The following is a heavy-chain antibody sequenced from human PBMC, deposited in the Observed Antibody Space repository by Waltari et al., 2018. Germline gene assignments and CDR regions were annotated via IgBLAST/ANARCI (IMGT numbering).Heavy chain of an antibody. V-gene: IGHV3-30*18. J-gene: IGHJ4*02. CDR1: GVTLSSFG. CDR2: MSYDGNEK. Sequence: QVQLVETGGGVVQPRGSLRRSCAASGVTLSSFGMPWFRQAPGKGREWVAVMSYDGNEKYYADSVKGRFTISRDKARNTLYLQMNSLRPEDTAVYSCAKLGFYFYDSSGYSLFDYWGQGTLVTVSS. D-gene: IGHD3-22*01. CDR3: AKLGFYFYDSSGYSLFDY.